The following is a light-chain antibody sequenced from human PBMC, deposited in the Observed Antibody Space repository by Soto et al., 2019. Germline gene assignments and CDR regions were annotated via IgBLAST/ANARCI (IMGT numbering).Light chain of an antibody. CDR2: GAS. CDR3: QQDGFSPIT. Sequence: EIVWTQTPRTVSLYPRARASLSCMASQSVSNSYLVWYQQKPGRAPRLLIYGASSRATGIPDRFSGSGSGTDFTLTITRLEPEDFAVYYCQQDGFSPITFSQGTRLEIK. CDR1: QSVSNSY. J-gene: IGKJ5*01. V-gene: IGKV3-20*01.